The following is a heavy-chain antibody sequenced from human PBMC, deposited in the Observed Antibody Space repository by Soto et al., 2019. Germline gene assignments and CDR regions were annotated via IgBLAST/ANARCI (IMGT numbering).Heavy chain of an antibody. CDR3: ATGTDYYYYYYMDV. CDR1: GCSISSYY. D-gene: IGHD1-1*01. Sequence: SETLSLTCTVSGCSISSYYWSWIRQPPGKGLEWIGYIYYSGSTNYNPSLKSRVTISVDTSKNQFSLKLSSVTAADTAVYYCATGTDYYYYYYMDVWGKGTTVTVSS. J-gene: IGHJ6*03. CDR2: IYYSGST. V-gene: IGHV4-59*08.